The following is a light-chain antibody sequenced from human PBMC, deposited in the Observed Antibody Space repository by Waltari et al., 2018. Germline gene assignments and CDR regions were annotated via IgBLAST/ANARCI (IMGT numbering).Light chain of an antibody. V-gene: IGLV7-43*01. CDR3: LLYDGSDQV. CDR1: PCTVTSGPS. J-gene: IGLJ3*02. Sequence: QTVVTQEPSLTVSPARALTLTLPSGPCTVTSGPSPNWIQQKPGHVPSSLFHSTTNRHSWTAARFSGSLLGGKAALTLSGVQPEDEAEYYCLLYDGSDQVFGGGTKLTVL. CDR2: STT.